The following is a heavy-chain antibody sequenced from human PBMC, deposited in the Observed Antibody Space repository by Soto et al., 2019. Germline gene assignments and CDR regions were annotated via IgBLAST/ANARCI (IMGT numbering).Heavy chain of an antibody. Sequence: EVQLVESGGGLVKPGRSLRLSCTASGFTFGDYAMSWFRQAPGKGLEWVGFIRSKAYGGTTEYAASVKGRFTISRDDSKSIAYLQMNSLKTEDTAVYYCTREVGEGGIAARPEGYFDYWGQGTLVTVSS. V-gene: IGHV3-49*05. D-gene: IGHD6-6*01. CDR3: TREVGEGGIAARPEGYFDY. J-gene: IGHJ4*02. CDR1: GFTFGDYA. CDR2: IRSKAYGGTT.